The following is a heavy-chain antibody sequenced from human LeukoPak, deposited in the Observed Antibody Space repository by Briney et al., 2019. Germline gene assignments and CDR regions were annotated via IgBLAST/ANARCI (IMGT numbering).Heavy chain of an antibody. J-gene: IGHJ4*02. CDR1: GFTFSSYG. Sequence: GASLRLSCAASGFTFSSYGMSWVRQAPGRGLXXVSTISGSGGNTYYADSVKGRFTISRDNSKNTLNLQMNSLRAEDTAVYYCAKDQGGSNDYWGQGTLVTVSS. D-gene: IGHD5-12*01. CDR2: ISGSGGNT. CDR3: AKDQGGSNDY. V-gene: IGHV3-23*01.